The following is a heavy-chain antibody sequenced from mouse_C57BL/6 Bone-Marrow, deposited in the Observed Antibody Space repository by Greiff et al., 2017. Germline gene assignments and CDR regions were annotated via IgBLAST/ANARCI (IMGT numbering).Heavy chain of an antibody. V-gene: IGHV5-16*01. CDR2: INYDGSST. CDR3: ARVPHRYYYAMDY. CDR1: GFTFSDYY. Sequence: EVQLVESEGGLVQPGSSMKLSCTASGFTFSDYYMAWVRQVPEKGLEWVANINYDGSSTYYLDSLKSRFIISRDNAKNILYLQMSSLKSEDTATYYCARVPHRYYYAMDYWGQGTSVTVSS. J-gene: IGHJ4*01.